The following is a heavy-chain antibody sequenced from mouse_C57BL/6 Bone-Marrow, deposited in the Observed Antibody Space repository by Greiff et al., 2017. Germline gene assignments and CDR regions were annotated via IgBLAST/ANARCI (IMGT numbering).Heavy chain of an antibody. D-gene: IGHD2-3*01. CDR3: ATRWLLQYFDV. V-gene: IGHV1-26*01. J-gene: IGHJ1*03. CDR2: INPNNGGT. Sequence: EVKLQQSGPELVKPGASVKISCKASGYTFTDYYMNWVKQSHGKSLEWIGDINPNNGGTSYNQKFKGKATLTVDKSSSTAYMELRSLTSEDSAVYYCATRWLLQYFDVWGTGTTVTVSS. CDR1: GYTFTDYY.